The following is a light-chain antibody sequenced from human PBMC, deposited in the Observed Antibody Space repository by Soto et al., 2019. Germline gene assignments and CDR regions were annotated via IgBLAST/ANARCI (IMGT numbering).Light chain of an antibody. CDR3: QQRSTWPPEST. J-gene: IGKJ5*01. CDR2: DAS. V-gene: IGKV3-11*01. Sequence: EIVLTQSPATLSLSPGERATLSCRSSQSVSSYLAWYQQKPGQAPRLLIYDASNRATGIPARFSGSGSGTDFTLTISSLEPEDFAVYYCQQRSTWPPESTFGLGTRLDIK. CDR1: QSVSSY.